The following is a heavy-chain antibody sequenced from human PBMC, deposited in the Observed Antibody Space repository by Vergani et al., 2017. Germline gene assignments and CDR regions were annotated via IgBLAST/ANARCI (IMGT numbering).Heavy chain of an antibody. Sequence: EVQLVESGGGLVQPGGSLRLSCAASGFTFSSYSMNWVRQAPGKGLEWVSSISSSSIYIYYADSVNGRFTISRDNAKNSLYLQMNSLRAEDTAVYYCARDGGYCSGGSCYSNWFDPWGQGTLVTVSS. CDR2: ISSSSIYI. V-gene: IGHV3-21*01. J-gene: IGHJ5*02. CDR3: ARDGGYCSGGSCYSNWFDP. CDR1: GFTFSSYS. D-gene: IGHD2-15*01.